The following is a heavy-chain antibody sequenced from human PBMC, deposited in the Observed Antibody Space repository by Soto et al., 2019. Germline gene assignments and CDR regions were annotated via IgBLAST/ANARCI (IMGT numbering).Heavy chain of an antibody. CDR3: ASTPNYYDSSGSGAFDI. J-gene: IGHJ3*02. CDR1: GYTFTGYY. D-gene: IGHD3-22*01. CDR2: INPNRGGT. Sequence: ASVKVSCKASGYTFTGYYMHWVRQAPGQGLEWMGWINPNRGGTNYAQKFQGWVTMTRDTSISTAYMELSRLRSDDAAVYYCASTPNYYDSSGSGAFDIWGQGTMVTVSS. V-gene: IGHV1-2*04.